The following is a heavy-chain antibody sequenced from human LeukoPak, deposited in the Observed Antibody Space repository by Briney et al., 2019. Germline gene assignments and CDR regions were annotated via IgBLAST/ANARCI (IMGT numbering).Heavy chain of an antibody. D-gene: IGHD3-10*01. CDR3: ARAPMVRGVIVNWFDP. J-gene: IGHJ5*02. Sequence: ASVKVSCKASGYTFTGYYMHWVRQAPGQGLEWMGWMNPNSGNTGYAQKFQGRVTMTRNTSISTAYMELSSLRSEDTAVYYCARAPMVRGVIVNWFDPWGQGTLVTVSS. CDR1: GYTFTGYY. V-gene: IGHV1-8*02. CDR2: MNPNSGNT.